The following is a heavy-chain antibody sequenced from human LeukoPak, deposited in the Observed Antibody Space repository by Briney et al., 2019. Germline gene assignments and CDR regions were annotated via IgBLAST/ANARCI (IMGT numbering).Heavy chain of an antibody. Sequence: GESLKISCKGSAYNFTNYWIGWVRQMPGKGLEWMAIIYPGDSDTKYSPSFQGQVTISADKSNSTAYLQWASLKASDTAMYFCARLVGHSYGYLFDYWGQGTLVTVSS. CDR3: ARLVGHSYGYLFDY. D-gene: IGHD5-18*01. V-gene: IGHV5-51*01. J-gene: IGHJ4*02. CDR1: AYNFTNYW. CDR2: IYPGDSDT.